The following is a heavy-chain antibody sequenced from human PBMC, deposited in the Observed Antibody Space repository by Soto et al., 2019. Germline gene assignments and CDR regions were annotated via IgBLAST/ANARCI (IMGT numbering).Heavy chain of an antibody. CDR3: ARGRASGSYYLLDY. CDR2: INPNSGNI. V-gene: IGHV1-8*01. CDR1: GNTFTSYY. J-gene: IGHJ4*02. Sequence: ASVKVPCKASGNTFTSYYINWVRQATGHGLEWMGWINPNSGNIGYAQKFQGRVTMTRDTAIRTAYMEVSRLRSDDTAVYYCARGRASGSYYLLDYWGQGTLVTVSS. D-gene: IGHD3-10*01.